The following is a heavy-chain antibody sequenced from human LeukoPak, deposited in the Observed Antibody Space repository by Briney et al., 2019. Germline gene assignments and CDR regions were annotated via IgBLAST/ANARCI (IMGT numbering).Heavy chain of an antibody. CDR2: MNEDGSVK. D-gene: IGHD6-19*01. J-gene: IGHJ3*02. CDR3: ARHVYSSGWGAFDI. CDR1: GFTFSSYW. V-gene: IGHV3-7*02. Sequence: PGGSLRLSCAASGFTFSSYWMAWVRQAPGKGLEWVANMNEDGSVKNYVVSVKGRFTVSRDNAKSSLYLQMNSLSAEDTAVYYCARHVYSSGWGAFDIWGQGTMVTVSS.